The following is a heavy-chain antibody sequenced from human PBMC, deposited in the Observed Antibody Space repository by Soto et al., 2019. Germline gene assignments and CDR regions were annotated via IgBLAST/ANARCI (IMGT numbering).Heavy chain of an antibody. Sequence: PSETLSLTCAVYGGSFSGYYWSWIRQPPGKGLEWIGEINHSGSTNYNPSLKSRVTISEDTSKNQFSLKLSSVTAADTAVYYCASSLIREDDSSSWYWTPYWFDPWGQGTLVTVSS. CDR3: ASSLIREDDSSSWYWTPYWFDP. J-gene: IGHJ5*02. CDR2: INHSGST. CDR1: GGSFSGYY. V-gene: IGHV4-34*01. D-gene: IGHD6-13*01.